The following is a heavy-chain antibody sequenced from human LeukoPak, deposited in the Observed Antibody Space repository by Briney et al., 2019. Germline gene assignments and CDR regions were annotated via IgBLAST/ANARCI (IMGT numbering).Heavy chain of an antibody. J-gene: IGHJ3*02. Sequence: SETLSLTCAVYGGSFSGYYWSCIRQPPGKGLEWIGEINHSGSTNYNPSLKSRVTISVDTSKNQFSLKLSSVTAADTSVYYCAGARAYYYGSGSRAFDIWGQGTMVTVSS. CDR2: INHSGST. CDR3: AGARAYYYGSGSRAFDI. V-gene: IGHV4-34*01. CDR1: GGSFSGYY. D-gene: IGHD3-10*01.